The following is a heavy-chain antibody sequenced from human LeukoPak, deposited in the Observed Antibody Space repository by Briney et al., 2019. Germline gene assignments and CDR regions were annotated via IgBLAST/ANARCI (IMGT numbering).Heavy chain of an antibody. D-gene: IGHD1-26*01. V-gene: IGHV3-23*01. Sequence: QSGGSLRLSCAASGFTFSSYAISWVRQPPGKGLEWVSAISGSGGSTYYADSVKGRFTISRDNSKNTLYLQMNSLRAEDTAVYYCAKDRFASGDFDYWGQGTLVTVSS. CDR3: AKDRFASGDFDY. CDR1: GFTFSSYA. J-gene: IGHJ4*02. CDR2: ISGSGGST.